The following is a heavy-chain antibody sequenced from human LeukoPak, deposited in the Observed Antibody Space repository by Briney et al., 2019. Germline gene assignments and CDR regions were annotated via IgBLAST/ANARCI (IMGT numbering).Heavy chain of an antibody. V-gene: IGHV1-2*02. D-gene: IGHD2-2*02. CDR2: INPNSGGT. Sequence: ASVKVSCMASGYTFTGYYMHWVRQAPGQGLEWMGWINPNSGGTNYAQKFQGRVTMTRDTSISTAYMELSRLRSDDTAVYYCARDAGSCSSTSCYTWFDPWGQGTLVTVSS. J-gene: IGHJ5*02. CDR3: ARDAGSCSSTSCYTWFDP. CDR1: GYTFTGYY.